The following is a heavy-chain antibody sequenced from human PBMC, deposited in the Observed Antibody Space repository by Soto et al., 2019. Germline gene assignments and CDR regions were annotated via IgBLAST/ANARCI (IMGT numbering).Heavy chain of an antibody. CDR3: ARYSLGATLSWFDP. V-gene: IGHV1-46*01. D-gene: IGHD1-26*01. CDR2: INPSGGST. Sequence: QVQLVQSGAEVKKPGASVKVSCKASGYTFTSYYMHWVRQAPGQGLEWMGIINPSGGSTSYAPKFQGSVTMTRHTSSSTRYMELSSLISEDTAVYYCARYSLGATLSWFDPWGQGTLVTVSS. CDR1: GYTFTSYY. J-gene: IGHJ5*02.